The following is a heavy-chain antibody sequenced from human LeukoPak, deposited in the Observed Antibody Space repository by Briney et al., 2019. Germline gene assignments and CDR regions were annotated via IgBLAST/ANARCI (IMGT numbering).Heavy chain of an antibody. J-gene: IGHJ6*03. CDR2: ISSSGSTI. V-gene: IGHV3-48*03. D-gene: IGHD6-13*01. CDR1: GFTFSSYE. CDR3: ATTLYSSSWLSAYYYYYMDV. Sequence: GGSLRLSCAASGFTFSSYEVNWVHQAPGKGLEWVSYISSSGSTIYYADSVKGRFTISRDNAKNSLYLQMNSLRAEDTAVYYCATTLYSSSWLSAYYYYYMDVWGKGTTVTVSS.